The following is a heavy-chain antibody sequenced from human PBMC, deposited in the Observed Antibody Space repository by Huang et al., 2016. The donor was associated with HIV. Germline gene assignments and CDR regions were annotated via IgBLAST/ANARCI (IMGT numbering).Heavy chain of an antibody. CDR2: IYHSGTA. V-gene: IGHV4-30-2*01. D-gene: IGHD6-19*01. CDR3: ARDLYSSGWHAFDT. CDR1: GGSIISSGYS. J-gene: IGHJ3*02. Sequence: QLQLQESGSRLVRPSETLSLTCAVSGGSIISSGYSWSWIRQPPGKGLECIGYIYHSGTARYNPSLKSRVTMAVDTSKDRFSLKLTSVTAADTAVYYCARDLYSSGWHAFDTWGQGTMVTVSS.